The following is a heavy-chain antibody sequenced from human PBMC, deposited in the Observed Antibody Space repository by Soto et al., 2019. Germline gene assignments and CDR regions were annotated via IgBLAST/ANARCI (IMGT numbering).Heavy chain of an antibody. CDR3: ARDRLTTVTVQTLLTGHWFDP. Sequence: GASVKVSCKASGYTFTSYGISWVRQAPGQGLEWMGWISAYNGNTNYAQKLQGRVTMTTDTSTSTAYMELRSLRSDDTAVYYCARDRLTTVTVQTLLTGHWFDPWGQGTLVTVSS. J-gene: IGHJ5*02. CDR2: ISAYNGNT. D-gene: IGHD4-4*01. CDR1: GYTFTSYG. V-gene: IGHV1-18*01.